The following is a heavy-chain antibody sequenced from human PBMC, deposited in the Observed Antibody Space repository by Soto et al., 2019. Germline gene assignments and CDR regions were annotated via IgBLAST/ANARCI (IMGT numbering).Heavy chain of an antibody. V-gene: IGHV1-69*06. CDR1: GGTFSSYA. CDR3: ARGAVDHGLYYYYGMDV. J-gene: IGHJ6*02. CDR2: IIPIFGTA. D-gene: IGHD6-19*01. Sequence: QVQLVQSGAEVKKPGSSVKVSCKASGGTFSSYAISWVRQAPGQGLEWMGGIIPIFGTANYAQKFQGRVTITGDKSTGTAYMELSSLRSEDTAVYYCARGAVDHGLYYYYGMDVWGQGTTVTVSS.